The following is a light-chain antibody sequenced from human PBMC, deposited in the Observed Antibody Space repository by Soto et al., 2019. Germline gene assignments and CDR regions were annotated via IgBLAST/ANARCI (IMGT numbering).Light chain of an antibody. Sequence: DIVMTQSPDSLAVSLGERATINCKSSQRXLYXSNNKNYLAWYQQKPGQHPKLLIYWESTRESGVPDRFSGSGSGTDFTLTISSLQAEDVAVYYCQQYYSTPRTVGQGTKVDIK. J-gene: IGKJ1*01. CDR2: WES. CDR3: QQYYSTPRT. CDR1: QRXLYXSNNKNY. V-gene: IGKV4-1*01.